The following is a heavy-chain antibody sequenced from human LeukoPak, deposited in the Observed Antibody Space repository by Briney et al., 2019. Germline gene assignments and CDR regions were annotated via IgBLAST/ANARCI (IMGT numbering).Heavy chain of an antibody. CDR2: IYYSGST. D-gene: IGHD2-8*01. Sequence: PPETLSLTCTVSGYSISSGYYWGWIRQPPGKGLEWIGSIYYSGSTYYNPSLKSRVTISVDTSKNQFSLKLSSVTAADTAVYYCARDPGYCTNGLCDYWGQGTLVTVSS. V-gene: IGHV4-38-2*02. CDR3: ARDPGYCTNGLCDY. J-gene: IGHJ4*02. CDR1: GYSISSGYY.